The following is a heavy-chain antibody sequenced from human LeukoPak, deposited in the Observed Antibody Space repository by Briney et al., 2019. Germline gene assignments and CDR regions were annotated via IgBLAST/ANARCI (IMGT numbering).Heavy chain of an antibody. CDR1: GYTFTGYY. J-gene: IGHJ4*02. V-gene: IGHV1-2*06. CDR3: ARDRAASYDFWSGSVGHFDY. D-gene: IGHD3-3*01. Sequence: ASVKVSCKASGYTFTGYYMHWVRQAPGQGLEWMGRINPNSGGTNYAQKFQGRVTMTRDTSISTAYMELSRLRSDDTAVYYCARDRAASYDFWSGSVGHFDYWGQGTLVTVSS. CDR2: INPNSGGT.